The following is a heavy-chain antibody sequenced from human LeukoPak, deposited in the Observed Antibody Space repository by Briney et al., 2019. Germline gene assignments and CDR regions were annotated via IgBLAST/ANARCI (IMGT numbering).Heavy chain of an antibody. Sequence: PSETLSLTCAVYGGSFSGYYWSWIRQPPGKGLEWIGEINHSGSTNYNPSLKSRVTISVDTSKNQFSLKLSSVTAADTAVYYCARASYCSGGSCYFLPFHWGQGTLVTVSS. CDR3: ARASYCSGGSCYFLPFH. D-gene: IGHD2-15*01. CDR1: GGSFSGYY. V-gene: IGHV4-34*01. CDR2: INHSGST. J-gene: IGHJ4*02.